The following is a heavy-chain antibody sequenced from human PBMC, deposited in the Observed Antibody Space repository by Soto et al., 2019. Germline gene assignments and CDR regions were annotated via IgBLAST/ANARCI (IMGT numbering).Heavy chain of an antibody. Sequence: PGGSLRLSCAASGFTFSSYSMNWVRQAPGKGLEWVSYISSSSTIYYADSVKGRFTISRDNAKNSLYLQMNSLRDEDTAVYYCARDNDFWSGYYYFDYWGQGTLVTVSS. V-gene: IGHV3-48*02. CDR1: GFTFSSYS. CDR3: ARDNDFWSGYYYFDY. J-gene: IGHJ4*02. CDR2: ISSSSTI. D-gene: IGHD3-3*01.